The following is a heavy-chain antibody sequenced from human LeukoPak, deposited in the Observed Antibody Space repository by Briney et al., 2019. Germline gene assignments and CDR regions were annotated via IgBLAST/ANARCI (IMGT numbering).Heavy chain of an antibody. CDR1: GGSISSSSYY. D-gene: IGHD6-19*01. Sequence: SETLSLTCTVSGGSISSSSYYWGWIRQPPGKGLEWIGSIYYSGSTYYNPSLKSRVTISVDTSKNQFSLKLSSVTAADTAVYYCARMGRDSSGWYVEDWFDPWGQGTLVTVSS. V-gene: IGHV4-39*01. J-gene: IGHJ5*02. CDR2: IYYSGST. CDR3: ARMGRDSSGWYVEDWFDP.